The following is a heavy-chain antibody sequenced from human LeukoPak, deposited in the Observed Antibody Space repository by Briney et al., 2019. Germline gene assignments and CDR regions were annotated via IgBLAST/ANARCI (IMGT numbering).Heavy chain of an antibody. CDR3: AREGYYGSGSPPSLYFDY. Sequence: PGGSLRLSCAASGFTLSTYGMHWVRQAPGKGLEWVAVTPSDLNVKLYADSVKGRFTISRDNSRSTLYLQMNSLRPEDTAIYYCAREGYYGSGSPPSLYFDYWGQGTLVTVSS. CDR2: TPSDLNVK. V-gene: IGHV3-30*03. CDR1: GFTLSTYG. J-gene: IGHJ4*02. D-gene: IGHD3-10*01.